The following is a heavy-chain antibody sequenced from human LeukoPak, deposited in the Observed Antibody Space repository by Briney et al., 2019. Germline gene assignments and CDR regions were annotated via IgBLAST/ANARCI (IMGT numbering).Heavy chain of an antibody. V-gene: IGHV3-48*04. J-gene: IGHJ4*02. CDR1: GFTFSQYS. D-gene: IGHD6-13*01. CDR3: ARVYSSSWFDYFDY. CDR2: IRSSSET. Sequence: GSLRLSCAASGFTFSQYSMNWVRQAPGKGLEWVSHIRSSSETFYADSVKGRFTISRYNAKNSLYLQMNSLRAEDTAVYYCARVYSSSWFDYFDYWGQGTLVTVSS.